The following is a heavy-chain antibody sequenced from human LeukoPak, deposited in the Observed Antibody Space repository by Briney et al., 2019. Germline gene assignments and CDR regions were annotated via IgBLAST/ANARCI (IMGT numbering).Heavy chain of an antibody. Sequence: GGSLRLSCAASGFTVSSNYMSWVRQAPGKGLEWVSVIYSGGSTYYADSVKGRFTISRDNSKNTLYLRMNSLRAEDTAVYYCARLRIAAAGTLDYWGQGTLVTVSS. V-gene: IGHV3-66*04. CDR1: GFTVSSNY. CDR3: ARLRIAAAGTLDY. CDR2: IYSGGST. D-gene: IGHD6-13*01. J-gene: IGHJ4*02.